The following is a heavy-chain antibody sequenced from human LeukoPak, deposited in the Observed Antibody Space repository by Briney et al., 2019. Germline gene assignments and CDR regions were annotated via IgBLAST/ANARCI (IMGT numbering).Heavy chain of an antibody. CDR1: GYTFTNYY. J-gene: IGHJ6*02. CDR3: ARDPQGDFSYGMDV. V-gene: IGHV1-46*01. CDR2: INPSGGHT. Sequence: ASVKASCKASGYTFTNYYMHWVRQAPGQGLEWMGVINPSGGHTDYAQKFQGRVTMTRDTSTSTVYMELSGLRSEDTAVYYCARDPQGDFSYGMDVWGQGTTVIVSS.